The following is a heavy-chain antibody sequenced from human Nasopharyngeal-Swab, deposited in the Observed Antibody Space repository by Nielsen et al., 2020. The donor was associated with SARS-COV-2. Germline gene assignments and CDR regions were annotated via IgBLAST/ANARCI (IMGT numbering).Heavy chain of an antibody. Sequence: WIRQPPGKGLEWVSAISGSGGSTYYADSVKGRFTISRDNSKNTLYLQMNSLRAEDTAVYYCAIDSSGQDYWGQGTLVTVSS. V-gene: IGHV3-23*01. D-gene: IGHD6-19*01. CDR3: AIDSSGQDY. J-gene: IGHJ4*02. CDR2: ISGSGGST.